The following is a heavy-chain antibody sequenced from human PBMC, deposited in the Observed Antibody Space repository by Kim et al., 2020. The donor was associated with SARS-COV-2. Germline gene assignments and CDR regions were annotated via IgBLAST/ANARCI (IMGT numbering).Heavy chain of an antibody. Sequence: SETLSLTCTVSGGSISSSSYYWGWIRQPPGKGLEWIGSIYYSGSTYYNPSLKSRVTISVDTSKNQFSLKLSSVTAADTAVYYCAMVRGVSKSVNWFDPWGQGTLVTVSS. CDR1: GGSISSSSYY. CDR2: IYYSGST. D-gene: IGHD3-10*01. J-gene: IGHJ5*02. V-gene: IGHV4-39*01. CDR3: AMVRGVSKSVNWFDP.